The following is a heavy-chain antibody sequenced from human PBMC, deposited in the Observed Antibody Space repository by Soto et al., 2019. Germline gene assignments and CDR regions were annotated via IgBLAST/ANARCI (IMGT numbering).Heavy chain of an antibody. V-gene: IGHV4-59*08. Sequence: SETLSLTCAVSGGSIRSNYWSWIRQPPGKGLEWIGYISYSGSTNYNPSLKSRVTISADTSKNQFSLKLSSVTAADTAVYYCARVSSSGPPVYYFDYWGQGTLVTVSS. CDR2: ISYSGST. D-gene: IGHD3-22*01. J-gene: IGHJ4*02. CDR3: ARVSSSGPPVYYFDY. CDR1: GGSIRSNY.